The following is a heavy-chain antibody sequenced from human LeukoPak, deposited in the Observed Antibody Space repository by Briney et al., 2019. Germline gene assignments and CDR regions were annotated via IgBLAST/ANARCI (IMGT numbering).Heavy chain of an antibody. D-gene: IGHD4-17*01. CDR3: AAMTTVTMYSYFFDS. Sequence: SETLSLTCAVYSGSFSGYYWTWIRQPPGKGLEWIGEINHSGSTNYNPSLKSRVTISVDSSRNQFSLKVTSVTAADTAIYYCAAMTTVTMYSYFFDSWGQGTLLTVSS. CDR2: INHSGST. V-gene: IGHV4-34*01. CDR1: SGSFSGYY. J-gene: IGHJ4*02.